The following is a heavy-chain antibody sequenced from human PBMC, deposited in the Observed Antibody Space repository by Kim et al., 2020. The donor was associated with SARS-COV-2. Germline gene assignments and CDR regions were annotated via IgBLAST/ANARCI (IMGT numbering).Heavy chain of an antibody. J-gene: IGHJ4*02. CDR2: ISSSSSYI. CDR3: ARDRGDYPSPLSYFDY. CDR1: GFTFSSYS. V-gene: IGHV3-21*01. Sequence: GGSLRLSCAASGFTFSSYSMNWVRQAPGKGLEWVSSISSSSSYIYYADSVKGRFTISRDNAKNSLYLQMNSLRAEDTAVYYCARDRGDYPSPLSYFDYWGQGTLVTVSS. D-gene: IGHD4-17*01.